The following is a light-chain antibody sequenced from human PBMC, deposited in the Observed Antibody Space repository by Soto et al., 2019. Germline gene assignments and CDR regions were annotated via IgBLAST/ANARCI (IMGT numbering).Light chain of an antibody. CDR3: QQYGTAWWT. J-gene: IGKJ1*01. CDR2: GAS. Sequence: EIVLTQSPGNLSLSPGERATLSCRASQSVSNNYLAWYQQKHGQAPRLLIYGASRSATGIPDRFRGSGSGTDFTLPISRLEPEDFAVYYCQQYGTAWWTCGQGPKVEIK. CDR1: QSVSNNY. V-gene: IGKV3-20*01.